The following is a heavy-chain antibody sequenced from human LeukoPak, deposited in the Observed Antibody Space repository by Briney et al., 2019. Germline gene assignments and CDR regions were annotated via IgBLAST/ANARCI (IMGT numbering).Heavy chain of an antibody. CDR3: ARGRKYNWNPAFDY. V-gene: IGHV1-2*04. CDR1: GYTFTSYA. J-gene: IGHJ4*02. Sequence: ASVKVSCKASGYTFTSYAMHWVRQAPGQGLEWMGWINPNSGGTNYAQKFQGWVTMTRDTSISTAYMELSRLRSDDTAVYYCARGRKYNWNPAFDYWGQGTLVTVSS. D-gene: IGHD1-20*01. CDR2: INPNSGGT.